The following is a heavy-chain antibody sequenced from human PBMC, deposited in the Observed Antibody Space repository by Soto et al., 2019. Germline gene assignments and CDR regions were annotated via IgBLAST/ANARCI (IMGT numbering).Heavy chain of an antibody. J-gene: IGHJ5*02. CDR2: IYWNDDK. D-gene: IGHD3-10*01. Sequence: SGPTLVKPTQTLTLTCTFSGFSLSTSGVGVGWIRQPPGKALEWLALIYWNDDKRYSPSLKSRLTITKDTSKNQVVLTMTNMDPVDTATYYCAHKLLLGELLWFGEPQRGSWFDPWGQGTLVTVSS. V-gene: IGHV2-5*01. CDR1: GFSLSTSGVG. CDR3: AHKLLLGELLWFGEPQRGSWFDP.